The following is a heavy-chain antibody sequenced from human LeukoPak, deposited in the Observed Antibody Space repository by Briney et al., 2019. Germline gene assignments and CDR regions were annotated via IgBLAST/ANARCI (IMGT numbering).Heavy chain of an antibody. D-gene: IGHD2-21*01. V-gene: IGHV3-11*01. J-gene: IGHJ4*02. CDR2: ISGSGANI. CDR3: AKDTSAYSGAFDY. CDR1: GFTFSDFY. Sequence: GGSLRLSCAASGFTFSDFYMSWIRQSPGEGLEWISSISGSGANIYNADSVKGRFTISWDNAKNLLYLQMNSLRAEDMALYYCAKDTSAYSGAFDYWGQGTLVTVSS.